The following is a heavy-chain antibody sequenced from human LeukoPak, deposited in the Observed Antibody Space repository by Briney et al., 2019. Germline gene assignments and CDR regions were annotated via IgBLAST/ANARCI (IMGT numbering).Heavy chain of an antibody. CDR1: GFTFSDYY. CDR3: AKAVGWGPIQGN. J-gene: IGHJ4*02. D-gene: IGHD7-27*01. V-gene: IGHV3-11*04. CDR2: ISSSGSTI. Sequence: AGGSLRLSCAASGFTFSDYYMSWIRQAPGKGLEWVSYISSSGSTIYYADSVKGRFTISRDNSKNTLYLQMNSLRAEDTAVYYCAKAVGWGPIQGNWGQGTLVTVSS.